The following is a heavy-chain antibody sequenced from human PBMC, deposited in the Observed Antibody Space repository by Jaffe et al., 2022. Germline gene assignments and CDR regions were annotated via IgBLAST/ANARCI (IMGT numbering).Heavy chain of an antibody. J-gene: IGHJ2*01. CDR1: GFTVSTYY. V-gene: IGHV3-53*02. Sequence: EVQLVETGGGLIQPGGSLRLSCAASGFTVSTYYMNWVRQAPGKGLDWVTVIYSGGNTYYADSVKGRFTISRDYSTNMLFLQMNGLRAEDTAVYYCARGNDYGDLQYFDLWGRGTLVTVSS. D-gene: IGHD4-17*01. CDR2: IYSGGNT. CDR3: ARGNDYGDLQYFDL.